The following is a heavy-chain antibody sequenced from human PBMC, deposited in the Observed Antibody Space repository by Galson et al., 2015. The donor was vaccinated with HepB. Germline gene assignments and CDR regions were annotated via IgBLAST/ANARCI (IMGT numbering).Heavy chain of an antibody. CDR2: ISGSGGST. V-gene: IGHV3-23*01. CDR3: AKTHRSFTLDV. J-gene: IGHJ6*02. Sequence: SLRLSCAASGFTFSSYAMSWVRQAPGKGLEWVGAISGSGGSTYYADSVKGRFTITRDNSKNTLYLQMKSLRSEDTAVYYCAKTHRSFTLDVWGQGTPVTVSS. CDR1: GFTFSSYA. D-gene: IGHD2-21*01.